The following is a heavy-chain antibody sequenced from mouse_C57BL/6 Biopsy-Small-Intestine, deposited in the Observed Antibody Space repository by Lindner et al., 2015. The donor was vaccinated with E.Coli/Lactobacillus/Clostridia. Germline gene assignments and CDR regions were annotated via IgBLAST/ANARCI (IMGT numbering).Heavy chain of an antibody. CDR3: TSGALLSMDY. Sequence: VQLQESGAELVRPGASVKLSCTASGFNIKDDYMHWVKQGPEQGLEWIGWIDPENGDTEYASKFQGKATITADTSSNTAYLQLSSLTSEDTAVYYCTSGALLSMDYWGQGTSVTVSS. CDR1: GFNIKDDY. CDR2: IDPENGDT. D-gene: IGHD2-10*01. J-gene: IGHJ4*01. V-gene: IGHV14-4*01.